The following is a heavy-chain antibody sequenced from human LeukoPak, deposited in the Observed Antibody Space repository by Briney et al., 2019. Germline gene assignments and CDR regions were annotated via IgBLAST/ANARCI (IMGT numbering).Heavy chain of an antibody. D-gene: IGHD3-10*01. Sequence: GGSLRLSCAASGFTFSSYGMHWVRQAPGKGLEWVAFIRYDGSNKYYADSVKGRFTISRDDSKNTLYLQMSGLRADDTAVYYCAKVMILWFGGQPDFDYWGRGTLVTVSS. CDR1: GFTFSSYG. CDR3: AKVMILWFGGQPDFDY. J-gene: IGHJ4*02. V-gene: IGHV3-30*02. CDR2: IRYDGSNK.